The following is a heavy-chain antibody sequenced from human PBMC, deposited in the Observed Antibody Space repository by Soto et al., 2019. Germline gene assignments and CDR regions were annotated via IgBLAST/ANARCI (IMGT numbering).Heavy chain of an antibody. J-gene: IGHJ5*02. V-gene: IGHV4-59*01. CDR3: ARGFGVVVNPWFDP. Sequence: SETLSLTCTVSGGSISSYCWSWIRQPPGKGLEWIGYIYYSGSTNYNPSLKSRVTISVDTSKNQFSLKLSSVTAADTAVYYCARGFGVVVNPWFDPWGQGTLVTVSS. D-gene: IGHD3-22*01. CDR1: GGSISSYC. CDR2: IYYSGST.